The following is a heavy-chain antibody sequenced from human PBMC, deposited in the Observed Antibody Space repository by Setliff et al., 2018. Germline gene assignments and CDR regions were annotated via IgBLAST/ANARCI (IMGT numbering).Heavy chain of an antibody. CDR3: ARLRGAFDY. V-gene: IGHV4-59*01. CDR2: IYYSGST. CDR1: GGSISSYY. J-gene: IGHJ4*02. Sequence: SLTCTVSGGSISSYYWSWIRLPPGKRLEWIGYIYYSGSTNYNPSLESRVTISVDTSKNQFSLRLNSATAADTAVYYCARLRGAFDYWGQGTLVTVSS. D-gene: IGHD3-16*01.